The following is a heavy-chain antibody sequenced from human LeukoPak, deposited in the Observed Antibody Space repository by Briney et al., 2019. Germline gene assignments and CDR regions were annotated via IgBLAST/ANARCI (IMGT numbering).Heavy chain of an antibody. J-gene: IGHJ6*02. Sequence: GRSLRLSCAASGFTFSSYGMHWVRQAPGKGLEWVAVISYDGSNKYYADSVKGRFTISRDNSKNTLYLQMNSLRAEDTAVYYCASTALYYYGMDVWGQGTTVTVSS. CDR3: ASTALYYYGMDV. V-gene: IGHV3-30*03. CDR1: GFTFSSYG. D-gene: IGHD5-18*01. CDR2: ISYDGSNK.